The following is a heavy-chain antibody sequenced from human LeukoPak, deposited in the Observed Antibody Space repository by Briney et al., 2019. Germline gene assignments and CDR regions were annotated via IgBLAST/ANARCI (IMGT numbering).Heavy chain of an antibody. D-gene: IGHD4/OR15-4a*01. CDR3: ARGPGGRRVLTT. CDR2: VTHSGSA. CDR1: SGSFSAYY. V-gene: IGHV4-34*01. J-gene: IGHJ5*02. Sequence: PSETLSLTCAVYSGSFSAYYYSWIRQPPGKGLEWIGEVTHSGSANYNPSLRDQVTISVDTSKNQFSLKLNSVTAADTAVYYCARGPGGRRVLTTWGQGALVTVSS.